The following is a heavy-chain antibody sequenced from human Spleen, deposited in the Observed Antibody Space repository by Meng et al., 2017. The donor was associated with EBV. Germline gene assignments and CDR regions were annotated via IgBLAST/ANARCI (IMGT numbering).Heavy chain of an antibody. V-gene: IGHV1-46*02. CDR2: INPSGGST. D-gene: IGHD3-10*01. CDR1: GNTFNDYY. CDR3: ARDPRGSGSYFYYFDY. Sequence: QGQLVQLGSEVKKPGASVKVSCKASGNTFNDYYMYWVRQAPGQGLEWLGIINPSGGSTRYAQKFQGRVTMTRDTSTSTVYMELSSLRSEDTAVYYCARDPRGSGSYFYYFDYWGQGTLVTVSS. J-gene: IGHJ4*02.